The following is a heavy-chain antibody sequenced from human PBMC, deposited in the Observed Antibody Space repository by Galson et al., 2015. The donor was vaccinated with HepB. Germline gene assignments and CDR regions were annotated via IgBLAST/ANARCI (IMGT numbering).Heavy chain of an antibody. CDR3: ARSIHLGRGFDS. D-gene: IGHD7-27*01. V-gene: IGHV6-1*01. J-gene: IGHJ5*01. CDR1: GDSVSSNTVG. CDR2: TYCTSKWSN. Sequence: CAISGDSVSSNTVGWNWIRQSPSRGLEWLGRTYCTSKWSNDYAESVQSRITINPDTSKNQISLQLNSVTPEDTAVYYCARSIHLGRGFDSWGQGTLVTVSS.